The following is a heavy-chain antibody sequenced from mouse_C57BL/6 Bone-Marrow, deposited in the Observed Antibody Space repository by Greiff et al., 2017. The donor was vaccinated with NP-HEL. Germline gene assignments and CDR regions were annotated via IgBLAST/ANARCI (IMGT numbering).Heavy chain of an antibody. J-gene: IGHJ1*03. CDR2: IDPENGDT. Sequence: VQLQQSGAELVRPGASVKLSCTASGFNITDYYMHWVKQRPEQGLEWIGWIDPENGDTEYATKFKGKATITADTSSNTAYMQLSSLTSEDTAVYYCTDWDAYFDDWGTGTTVTVSS. CDR3: TDWDAYFDD. D-gene: IGHD4-1*01. CDR1: GFNITDYY. V-gene: IGHV14-4*01.